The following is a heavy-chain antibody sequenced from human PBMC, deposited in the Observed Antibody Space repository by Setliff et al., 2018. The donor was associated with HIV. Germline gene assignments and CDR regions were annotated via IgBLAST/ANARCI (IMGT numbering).Heavy chain of an antibody. CDR3: ARPSTGGGYNYWYFDL. CDR1: GASISSGNYY. D-gene: IGHD5-12*01. J-gene: IGHJ2*01. CDR2: IYTSGST. Sequence: SETLSLTCTVSGASISSGNYYRSWIRQPAGKGLEWIGRIYTSGSTNYNPSLKSRVTISLDTSKNQFSLKPSSVTAADTAVYYCARPSTGGGYNYWYFDLWGRGTLVTVSS. V-gene: IGHV4-61*02.